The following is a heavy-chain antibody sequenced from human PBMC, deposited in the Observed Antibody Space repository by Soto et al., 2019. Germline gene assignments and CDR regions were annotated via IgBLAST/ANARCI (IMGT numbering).Heavy chain of an antibody. CDR2: IKSKTDGGTT. Sequence: GGSLRLSCAASGFTFSNAWMNWVRQAPGKGLEWVGRIKSKTDGGTTDYAAPVKGRFTISRDDSKNTLYLQMNSLKTEDTAVYYCTTEVNTGGGYGYGSSSHTIKFRYYYGMDVWGQGTTVTVSS. J-gene: IGHJ6*02. CDR3: TTEVNTGGGYGYGSSSHTIKFRYYYGMDV. CDR1: GFTFSNAW. D-gene: IGHD6-13*01. V-gene: IGHV3-15*07.